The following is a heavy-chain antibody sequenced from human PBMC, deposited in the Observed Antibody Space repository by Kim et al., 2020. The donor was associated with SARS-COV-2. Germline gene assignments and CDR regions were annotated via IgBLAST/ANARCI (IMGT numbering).Heavy chain of an antibody. V-gene: IGHV4-39*01. D-gene: IGHD2-2*03. CDR3: ASLDISYALDY. CDR2: IYYSGST. CDR1: GGSISSSSYY. J-gene: IGHJ4*02. Sequence: SETLSLTCTVSGGSISSSSYYWGWIRQPPGKGLEWIGSIYYSGSTYYNPSLKSRVTISVDTSKNQFSLKLSSVTAADTAVYYCASLDISYALDYWGQGTLVTGSS.